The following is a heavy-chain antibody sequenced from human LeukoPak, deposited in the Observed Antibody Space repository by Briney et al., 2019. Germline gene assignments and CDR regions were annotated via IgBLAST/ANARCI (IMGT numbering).Heavy chain of an antibody. CDR2: ISSNSDAV. Sequence: PGGSLRLSCAASGFTFDDYAMHWVRQRPGKGLEWVSGISSNSDAVAYADSLKGRFTISRDNATTSLYLPLNSLRDEDTAFYYCAKARWTIFGLSSEVGWFDPWGQGTLVSVSS. D-gene: IGHD3-3*01. J-gene: IGHJ5*02. CDR1: GFTFDDYA. V-gene: IGHV3-9*01. CDR3: AKARWTIFGLSSEVGWFDP.